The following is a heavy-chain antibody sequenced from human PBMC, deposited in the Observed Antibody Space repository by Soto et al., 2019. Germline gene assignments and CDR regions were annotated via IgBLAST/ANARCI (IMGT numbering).Heavy chain of an antibody. V-gene: IGHV1-69*13. D-gene: IGHD3-22*01. CDR2: IIPIFGTA. CDR1: GGTFSSYA. Sequence: GASVKVSCKASGGTFSSYAISWVRQAPGQGLEWMGGIIPIFGTANYAQKFQGRVTITADESTSTAYMELSSLRSEDTAVYYCARRHYDSSGYYYDAFDIWGQGTMVTVSS. J-gene: IGHJ3*02. CDR3: ARRHYDSSGYYYDAFDI.